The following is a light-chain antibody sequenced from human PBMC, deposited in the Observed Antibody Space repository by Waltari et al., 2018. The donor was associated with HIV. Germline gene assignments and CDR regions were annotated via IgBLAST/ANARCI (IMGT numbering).Light chain of an antibody. J-gene: IGLJ3*02. Sequence: QSALTQPASVSGSPGQSITISYTGASSNIGTSKYVSWYLQRPGKAPQIIIYEVTNRPSGVSDRFSGSKSGNTASLTISRLQPEDEAVYFCNSFTNSGTLEFGGGTKLTVL. CDR2: EVT. V-gene: IGLV2-14*01. CDR1: SSNIGTSKY. CDR3: NSFTNSGTLE.